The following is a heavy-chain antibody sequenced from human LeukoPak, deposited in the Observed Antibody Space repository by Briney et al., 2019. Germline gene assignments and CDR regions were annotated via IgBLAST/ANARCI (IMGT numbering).Heavy chain of an antibody. Sequence: ASVKVSCKASGYTFTGYYMHWVRQAPGQGLEWMGWINPNSGGTNYAQKFQGRVTITRDTAISTAYMELSRLRSDDTAVYYCARTGYGSGSYLAHDYWGQGTLVTVSS. CDR3: ARTGYGSGSYLAHDY. V-gene: IGHV1-2*02. CDR1: GYTFTGYY. CDR2: INPNSGGT. D-gene: IGHD3-10*01. J-gene: IGHJ4*02.